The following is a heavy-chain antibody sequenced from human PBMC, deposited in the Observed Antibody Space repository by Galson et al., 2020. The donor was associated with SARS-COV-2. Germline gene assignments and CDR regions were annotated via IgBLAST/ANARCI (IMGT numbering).Heavy chain of an antibody. CDR3: AIERRSDWYSPPGD. J-gene: IGHJ4*02. V-gene: IGHV3-15*05. Sequence: GGSLRLSCTASGFILSNAWMNWVRQAPGKGLECVGRIISKRDGGATVYAAPVEGRFTISRDDLKNTLYLQMDSLNIEDTAVYYCAIERRSDWYSPPGDWGQGSLVTVSS. CDR2: IISKRDGGAT. D-gene: IGHD2-21*02. CDR1: GFILSNAW.